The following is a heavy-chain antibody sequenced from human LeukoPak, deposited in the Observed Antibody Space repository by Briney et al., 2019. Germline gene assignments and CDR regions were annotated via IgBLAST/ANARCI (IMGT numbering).Heavy chain of an antibody. J-gene: IGHJ6*04. V-gene: IGHV4-39*01. CDR2: IYYSGST. CDR3: ARVPAAISYYYYGMDV. CDR1: GGSISSSSYY. Sequence: PSETLSLTCTVSGGSISSSSYYWGWIRQPPGKGLEWIGSIYYSGSTYYNPSLKSRVTISVDTSKNQFSLKLSSVTAADTAVYYCARVPAAISYYYYGMDVWGKGTTATVSS. D-gene: IGHD2-2*01.